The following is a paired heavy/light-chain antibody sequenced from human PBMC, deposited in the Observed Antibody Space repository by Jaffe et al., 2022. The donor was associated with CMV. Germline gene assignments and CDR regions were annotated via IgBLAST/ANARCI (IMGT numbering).Heavy chain of an antibody. V-gene: IGHV3-7*01. CDR2: IKQDGSEK. CDR1: GFTFSSYW. CDR3: ARKGGSTDSSGYYFPSWYFDL. J-gene: IGHJ2*01. D-gene: IGHD3-22*01. Sequence: EVQLVESGGGLVQPGGSLRLSCAASGFTFSSYWMSWVRQAPGKGLEWVANIKQDGSEKYYVDSVKGRFTISRDNAKNSLYLQMNSLRAEDTAVYYCARKGGSTDSSGYYFPSWYFDLWGRGTLVTVSS.
Light chain of an antibody. V-gene: IGLV3-25*03. Sequence: SYELTQPPSVSVSPGQTARITCSGDALPKQYAYWYQQKPGQAPVLVIYKDSERPSGIPERFSGSSSGTTVTLTISGVQAEDEADYYCQSADSSGTSLGFGGGTKLTVL. CDR1: ALPKQY. J-gene: IGLJ2*01. CDR3: QSADSSGTSLG. CDR2: KDS.